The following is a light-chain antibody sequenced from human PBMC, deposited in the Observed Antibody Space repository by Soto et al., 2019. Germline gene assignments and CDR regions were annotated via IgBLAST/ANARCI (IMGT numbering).Light chain of an antibody. Sequence: VLTQPPSVSGDPGQGVTISCTGSSSNIGAGYDVHWYQQLPGTAPKLLIYDNNNRPSGVPDRFSGSKSGTSASLAITGLQAEDEADYYCQSYDSRLGGYVFGTGTKVTVL. CDR2: DNN. CDR3: QSYDSRLGGYV. V-gene: IGLV1-40*01. J-gene: IGLJ1*01. CDR1: SSNIGAGYD.